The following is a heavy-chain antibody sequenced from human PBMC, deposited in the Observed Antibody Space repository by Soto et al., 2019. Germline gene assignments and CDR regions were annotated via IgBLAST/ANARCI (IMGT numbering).Heavy chain of an antibody. Sequence: ASVKISCKASGYIFTSQGISWVRQAPGQGLEWMGWISTYNGNPNYAQKLQGRVTMTTNTSTTTAFLELRSLTSDDTAVYYCARGRTRALDYWGQGTPVTVSS. V-gene: IGHV1-18*01. CDR1: GYIFTSQG. J-gene: IGHJ4*02. D-gene: IGHD1-7*01. CDR3: ARGRTRALDY. CDR2: ISTYNGNP.